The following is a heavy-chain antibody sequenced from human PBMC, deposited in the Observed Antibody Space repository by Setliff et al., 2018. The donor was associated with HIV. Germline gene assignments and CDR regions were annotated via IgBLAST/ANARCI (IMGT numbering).Heavy chain of an antibody. J-gene: IGHJ5*02. CDR3: ARGYSNVWPPIYNWFDP. CDR1: GGSVSSPGYY. D-gene: IGHD6-19*01. V-gene: IGHV4-39*07. CDR2: VYNSGIT. Sequence: SETLSLTCTVSGGSVSSPGYYWGWIRQPPGKGLEWIGSVYNSGITFKNPSLKSRVTISVDRSGNQFSLRLTSVTAADTAVYYCARGYSNVWPPIYNWFDPWGQGTLVTVSS.